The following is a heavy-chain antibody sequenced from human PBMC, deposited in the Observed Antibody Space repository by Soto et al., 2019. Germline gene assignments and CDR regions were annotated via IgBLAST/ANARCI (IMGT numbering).Heavy chain of an antibody. D-gene: IGHD1-26*01. Sequence: GGALRLSCAGSGFTFSKLWMHWVRQAPGKGLVWVSRMNSDGSSTTYADSVKGRFTISRDNAKNTLYLQMNSLRAEDTAVYYCVREDSGTYYWIDYWGQGTLVTVSS. CDR3: VREDSGTYYWIDY. CDR2: MNSDGSST. V-gene: IGHV3-74*01. CDR1: GFTFSKLW. J-gene: IGHJ4*02.